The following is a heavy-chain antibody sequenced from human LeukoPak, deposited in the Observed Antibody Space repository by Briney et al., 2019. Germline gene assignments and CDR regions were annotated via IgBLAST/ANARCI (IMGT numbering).Heavy chain of an antibody. J-gene: IGHJ4*02. V-gene: IGHV1-2*02. CDR2: INPNSGGT. CDR1: GYTFTGYY. D-gene: IGHD7-27*01. CDR3: ARDLSGDPTN. Sequence: GESLKISCEGSGYTFTGYYMHWVRQAPGQGLEWMGWINPNSGGTNYAQKFQGRVTMTRDTSISTAYMELSRLRSDDTAVYYCARDLSGDPTNWGQGTLVTVSS.